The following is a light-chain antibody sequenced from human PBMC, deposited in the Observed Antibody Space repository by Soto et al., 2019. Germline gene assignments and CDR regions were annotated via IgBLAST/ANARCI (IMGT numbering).Light chain of an antibody. V-gene: IGKV1-17*01. Sequence: DIQMTQSPSSLSASVGDRVTITCRASQGIRDALGWYQQKPGKVPKRLIYSASSLQNGVPSRFSGSGSETVFTLTISSLQTEDFATYFCLQHSDYPFIFGQGTRLEI. CDR3: LQHSDYPFI. J-gene: IGKJ2*01. CDR1: QGIRDA. CDR2: SAS.